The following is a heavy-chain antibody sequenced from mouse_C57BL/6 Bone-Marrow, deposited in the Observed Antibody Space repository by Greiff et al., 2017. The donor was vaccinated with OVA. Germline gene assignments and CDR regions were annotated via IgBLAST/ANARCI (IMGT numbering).Heavy chain of an antibody. D-gene: IGHD2-4*01. V-gene: IGHV10-1*01. CDR3: VGPYDYDEAAWFAY. Sequence: EVMLVESGGGLVQPKGSLKLSCAASGFSFNTYAMNWVRQAPGKGLEWVARIRSKSNNYATYYADSVKDRFTISRDDSESMLYLQMNNLKTEDTAMYYCVGPYDYDEAAWFAYWGKGTLVTVSA. CDR2: IRSKSNNYAT. CDR1: GFSFNTYA. J-gene: IGHJ3*01.